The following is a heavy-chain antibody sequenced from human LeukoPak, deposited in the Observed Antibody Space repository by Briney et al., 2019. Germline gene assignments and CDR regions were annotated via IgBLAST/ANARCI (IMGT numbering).Heavy chain of an antibody. Sequence: ASVKVSRKASGYTFTGYYMHWVRQAPGQGLEWMGWINPNSGGTNYAQKFQGRVTMTRDTSTSTVYMELSSLRSEDTAVYYCARGSYGVFDYWGQGTLVTVSS. V-gene: IGHV1-2*02. CDR2: INPNSGGT. CDR3: ARGSYGVFDY. J-gene: IGHJ4*02. D-gene: IGHD5-18*01. CDR1: GYTFTGYY.